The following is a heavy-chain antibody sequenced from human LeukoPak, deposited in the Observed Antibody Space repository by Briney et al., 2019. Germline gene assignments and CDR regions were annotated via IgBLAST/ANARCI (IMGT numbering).Heavy chain of an antibody. Sequence: PSETLSLTCAVYGGSFSGYYWSWIRQPPGKGLEWIGEISHSGSTNYNPSLKSRVTISVDTSKNQFSLKLSSVTAADTAMYYCVKSGGYGLIDYWGQGTLVTVSS. J-gene: IGHJ4*02. CDR3: VKSGGYGLIDY. D-gene: IGHD6-19*01. CDR1: GGSFSGYY. CDR2: ISHSGST. V-gene: IGHV4-34*01.